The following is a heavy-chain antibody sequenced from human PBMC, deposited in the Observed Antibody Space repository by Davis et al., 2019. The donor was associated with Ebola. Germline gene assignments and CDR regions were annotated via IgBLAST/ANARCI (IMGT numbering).Heavy chain of an antibody. CDR3: ARASFGYNSGWYADY. J-gene: IGHJ4*02. D-gene: IGHD6-19*01. CDR1: GFILTNYA. Sequence: ASVKVSCKASGFILTNYAIHWVRQAPGQRLEWMGWVHSGNGNTKYSQRFQGRVTITTDTSASTVYLDLTSLRSDDTAVFYCARASFGYNSGWYADYWGPGSLVTVSS. CDR2: VHSGNGNT. V-gene: IGHV1-3*04.